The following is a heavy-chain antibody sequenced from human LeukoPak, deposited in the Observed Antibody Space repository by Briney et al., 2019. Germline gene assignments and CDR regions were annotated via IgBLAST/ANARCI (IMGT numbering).Heavy chain of an antibody. CDR3: ATKQWLAPPPDS. V-gene: IGHV3-74*01. CDR2: INTDGTVT. Sequence: GGSLRLSCAASGFTFSKYGMLWVRQAPGKGLESVSRINTDGTVTTYADSVKGRFTVSRDNADNTMFLQMNSVRDEDTAVYYCATKQWLAPPPDSWGQGAPVTVSS. D-gene: IGHD6-19*01. CDR1: GFTFSKYG. J-gene: IGHJ4*02.